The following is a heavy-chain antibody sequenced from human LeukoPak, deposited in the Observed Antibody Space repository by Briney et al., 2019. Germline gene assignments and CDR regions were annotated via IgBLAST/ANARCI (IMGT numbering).Heavy chain of an antibody. CDR3: AKDQWGGSSFYCDY. D-gene: IGHD2-15*01. CDR2: ITGSGGST. Sequence: GGSLRLSCAASGFTFSSYGMNWVRQAPGKGPEWVSGITGSGGSTNYADSVKGRFTISRDNSKNTLYLQMNSLRAQDTAVYYCAKDQWGGSSFYCDYWGQGTLVTVSS. CDR1: GFTFSSYG. J-gene: IGHJ4*02. V-gene: IGHV3-23*01.